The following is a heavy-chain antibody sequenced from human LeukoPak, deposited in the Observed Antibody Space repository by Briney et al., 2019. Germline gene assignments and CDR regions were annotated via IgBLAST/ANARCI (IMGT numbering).Heavy chain of an antibody. V-gene: IGHV3-23*01. CDR1: GFTFSSYA. D-gene: IGHD4-17*01. J-gene: IGHJ5*02. CDR2: ITGSGSNT. Sequence: PGGSLRLSCAASGFTFSSYAMSWVRQAPGKGLEWASAITGSGSNTYYVDSVKGRFTISRDDSKNTLYLQMNSLRAEDTAVYYCAKAPYGDSLRPYDRWGQGTLVTVSS. CDR3: AKAPYGDSLRPYDR.